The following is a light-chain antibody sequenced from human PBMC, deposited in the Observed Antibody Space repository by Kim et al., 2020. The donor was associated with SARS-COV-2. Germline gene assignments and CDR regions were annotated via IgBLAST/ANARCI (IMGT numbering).Light chain of an antibody. CDR2: AAS. V-gene: IGKV1-39*01. CDR3: QQSYSSLWT. Sequence: ASVGDRVTITCRASQSINKYLNWYQQKPGKAPKLLIYAASSLQSGAPSRFSGSGSGTEFILTISSLQPEDSATYVCQQSYSSLWTFGQGTKVDIK. J-gene: IGKJ1*01. CDR1: QSINKY.